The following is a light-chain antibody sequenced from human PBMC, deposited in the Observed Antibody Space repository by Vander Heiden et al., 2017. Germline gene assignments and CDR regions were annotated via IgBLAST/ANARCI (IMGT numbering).Light chain of an antibody. CDR3: ATWDDSLNGHV. J-gene: IGLJ1*01. CDR1: TSNIGANT. V-gene: IGLV1-44*01. CDR2: SNT. Sequence: QSVLTQPPSASGTPGQTVTISCSGSTSNIGANTVHWYQQLPPTAPKLLIYSNTQRPSGVPDRFSGSKSGTSASLAISGLQSDDEADYYCATWDDSLNGHVFGTGTKVTVL.